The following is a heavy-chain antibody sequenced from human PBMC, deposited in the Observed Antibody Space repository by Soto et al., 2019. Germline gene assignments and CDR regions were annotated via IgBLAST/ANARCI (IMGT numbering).Heavy chain of an antibody. V-gene: IGHV4-59*01. D-gene: IGHD3-10*01. CDR3: ARYFMVQAEFFDY. J-gene: IGHJ4*02. CDR2: IYYSGST. CDR1: NGSLSSNY. Sequence: PSETLSLTCTVSNGSLSSNYWSWIRQSPGKGLEWIGNIYYSGSTNYNPSLKSRVTMSVDTSKNQFTLKLSSVTAADTGVYFCARYFMVQAEFFDYWGQGTPATASS.